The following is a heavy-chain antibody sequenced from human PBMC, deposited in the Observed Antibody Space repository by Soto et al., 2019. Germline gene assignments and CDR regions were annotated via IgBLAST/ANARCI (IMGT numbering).Heavy chain of an antibody. CDR1: IYTFISYH. J-gene: IGHJ5*02. CDR3: ARDVARIAVATNWFDP. CDR2: MNPKSANT. Sequence: ASVKVSCKASIYTFISYHINWVLQATEQGLEWMGWMNPKSANTGYAQNFQGRVTITADESTSTAYMELSSLRSEDTAVYYCARDVARIAVATNWFDPWGQGTLVTVSS. V-gene: IGHV1-8*01. D-gene: IGHD6-19*01.